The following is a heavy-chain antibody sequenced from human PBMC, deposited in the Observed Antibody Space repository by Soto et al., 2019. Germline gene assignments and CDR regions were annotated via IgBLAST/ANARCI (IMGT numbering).Heavy chain of an antibody. Sequence: VQLVESGGGVVQPGRSLRLSCAASGFTFSDYAMHWVRQAPGKGLEWVAVVSHDGRNTHYADSVKGRFTISRDSSKNTVSLEMTSLRAEEKAVYYCAKGGWQWLVTSDFNYWGQGALVTVSS. CDR3: AKGGWQWLVTSDFNY. V-gene: IGHV3-30*18. D-gene: IGHD6-19*01. CDR2: VSHDGRNT. CDR1: GFTFSDYA. J-gene: IGHJ4*02.